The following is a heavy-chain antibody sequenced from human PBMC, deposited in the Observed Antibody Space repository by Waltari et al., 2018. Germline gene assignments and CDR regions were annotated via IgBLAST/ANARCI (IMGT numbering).Heavy chain of an antibody. Sequence: QVQLVQSGAEVKKPGASVKVSCKASGYTFTGYYMHWVRQAPGQGLEWMGRINPNSGGTNYAQKVQGRVTRTRDTSISTAYMELSRLRSDDTAVYYCASLPGDVDTAMGRDYWGQGTLVIVSS. V-gene: IGHV1-2*06. CDR3: ASLPGDVDTAMGRDY. J-gene: IGHJ4*02. CDR2: INPNSGGT. D-gene: IGHD5-18*01. CDR1: GYTFTGYY.